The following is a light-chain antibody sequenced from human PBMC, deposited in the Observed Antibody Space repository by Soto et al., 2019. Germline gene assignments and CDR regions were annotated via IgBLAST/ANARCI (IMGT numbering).Light chain of an antibody. V-gene: IGKV3-20*01. CDR2: AAS. CDR3: QQYGNSPYT. CDR1: QSVSSNY. Sequence: ENVLTHSPGTLSLSTGERAALSCRASQSVSSNYLAWYQQKLGQAPRLLISAASSRATGIPDRFSGSASGTDFTLTISRLEPEDFAVCYCQQYGNSPYTFGQGTRLEI. J-gene: IGKJ5*01.